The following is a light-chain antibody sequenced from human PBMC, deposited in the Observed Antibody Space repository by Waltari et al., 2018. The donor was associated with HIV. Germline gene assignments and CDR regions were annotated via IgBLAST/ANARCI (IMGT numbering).Light chain of an antibody. J-gene: IGKJ1*01. V-gene: IGKV3-20*01. CDR2: GAS. Sequence: SSHLGWYQQKPGQDPRLLVYGASTRAAGIPDRCSGSGSGADFTLSISRLEPEDFAVYYCHQYGSSPETFGQGTKV. CDR3: HQYGSSPET. CDR1: SSH.